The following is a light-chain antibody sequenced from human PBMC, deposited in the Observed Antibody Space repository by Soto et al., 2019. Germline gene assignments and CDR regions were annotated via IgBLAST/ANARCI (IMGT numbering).Light chain of an antibody. Sequence: DVQMTQSPSTLSASVGDSVTITCRASQSINTRVTWYQQTPGNAPSLRIYRASTCEAGVPSRFSGSGSGKELALTITSLQPDDFGSYYCQHYDSYPLTFGRGTRVEIK. J-gene: IGKJ4*01. CDR2: RAS. V-gene: IGKV1-5*03. CDR3: QHYDSYPLT. CDR1: QSINTR.